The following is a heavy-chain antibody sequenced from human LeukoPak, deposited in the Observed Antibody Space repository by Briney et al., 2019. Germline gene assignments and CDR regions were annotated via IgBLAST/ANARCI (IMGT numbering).Heavy chain of an antibody. Sequence: ASVKVSCKASGGTSSSYAIGWVRQAPGQGLEWMGWINPNSGGTNYAQKFQGRVTMTRDTSISTAYMELSRLRSDDTAVYYCARGPPRNIVVVVAATMTHPKPIDYWGQGTLVTVSS. J-gene: IGHJ4*02. CDR1: GGTSSSYA. D-gene: IGHD2-15*01. CDR2: INPNSGGT. CDR3: ARGPPRNIVVVVAATMTHPKPIDY. V-gene: IGHV1-2*02.